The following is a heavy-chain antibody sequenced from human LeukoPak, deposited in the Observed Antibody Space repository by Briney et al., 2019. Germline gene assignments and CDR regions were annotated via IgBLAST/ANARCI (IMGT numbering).Heavy chain of an antibody. CDR2: ISSSGNT. D-gene: IGHD3-3*01. CDR3: ARLGAGPTYYDFWSGYSSFYFDY. J-gene: IGHJ4*02. CDR1: GGSTSGYY. V-gene: IGHV4-39*02. Sequence: ETLSLTCNVSGGSTSGYYWGWIRRPPGKGLEWIGGISSSGNTYYNPSLKSRITISVDTSKNHFSLKLSSVTAADTAVYYCARLGAGPTYYDFWSGYSSFYFDYWGQGTLVTVSS.